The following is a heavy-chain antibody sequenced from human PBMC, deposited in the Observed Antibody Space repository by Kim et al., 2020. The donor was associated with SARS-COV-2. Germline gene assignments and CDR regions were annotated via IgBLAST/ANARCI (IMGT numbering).Heavy chain of an antibody. V-gene: IGHV3-11*01. D-gene: IGHD6-19*01. CDR3: ARAGLSWGSSSGWHGVDY. J-gene: IGHJ4*02. Sequence: KGGFNISRDNAKNSLYLQMNSLRAEDTAVYYCARAGLSWGSSSGWHGVDYWGQGTLVTVSS.